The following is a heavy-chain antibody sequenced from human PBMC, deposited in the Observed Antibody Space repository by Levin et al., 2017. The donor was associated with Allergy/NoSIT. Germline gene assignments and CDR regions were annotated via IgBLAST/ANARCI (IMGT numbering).Heavy chain of an antibody. J-gene: IGHJ4*02. Sequence: RSGGSLRLSCAASGFSFSDYGMHWVRQAPGKGLECVALISYDGSDKHYADSVKGRFTISRDNSKHTIYLQMDSLREEDTAVYYCAKGYYDSGGWGQGTLVTVSS. CDR3: AKGYYDSGG. CDR2: ISYDGSDK. V-gene: IGHV3-30*18. CDR1: GFSFSDYG. D-gene: IGHD3-22*01.